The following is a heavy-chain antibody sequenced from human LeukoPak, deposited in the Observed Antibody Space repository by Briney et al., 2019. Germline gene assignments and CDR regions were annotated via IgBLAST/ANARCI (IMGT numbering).Heavy chain of an antibody. J-gene: IGHJ4*02. CDR3: ARLRFDFWSGYTHPYFDY. V-gene: IGHV4-39*01. CDR1: GGSISSSSYS. Sequence: SETLSLTYTVSGGSISSSSYSWGWIRQPPGKGLEWIGSIYYSGTTYYNPSLKSRVTISVDTSKIQFSLKLSSVAATDTAVYFCARLRFDFWSGYTHPYFDYWGQGTLVTVSS. CDR2: IYYSGTT. D-gene: IGHD3-3*01.